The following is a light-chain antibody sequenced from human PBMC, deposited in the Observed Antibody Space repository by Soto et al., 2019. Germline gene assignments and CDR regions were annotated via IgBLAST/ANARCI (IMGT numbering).Light chain of an antibody. CDR2: GDT. CDR3: QSYESSPSGYV. Sequence: QSALTQPPSVSGAPGQMVTISCTGSSSNVGAGYDVHWYQQLPGTAPKLLIYGDTNRPSGVPDRFSGSKSATSASLAITGLQAEDEADYYCQSYESSPSGYVFGTGTKVTVL. CDR1: SSNVGAGYD. J-gene: IGLJ1*01. V-gene: IGLV1-40*01.